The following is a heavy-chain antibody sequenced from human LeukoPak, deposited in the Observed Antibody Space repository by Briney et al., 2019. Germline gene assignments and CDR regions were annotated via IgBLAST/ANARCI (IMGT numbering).Heavy chain of an antibody. D-gene: IGHD3-16*02. J-gene: IGHJ4*02. CDR3: TGDYVWGSYRYMDY. CDR2: IKSKTDGGTT. V-gene: IGHV3-15*01. Sequence: GGSLGLSCAASGFTFSSYAMHWVRQAPGKGLEWVGRIKSKTDGGTTDYAAPVKGRFTISRDDSKNTLYLQMNSLKTEDTAVYYCTGDYVWGSYRYMDYWGQGTLVTVSS. CDR1: GFTFSSYA.